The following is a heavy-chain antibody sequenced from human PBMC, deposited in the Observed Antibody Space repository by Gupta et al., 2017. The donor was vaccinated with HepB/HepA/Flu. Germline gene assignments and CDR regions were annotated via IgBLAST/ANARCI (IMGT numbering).Heavy chain of an antibody. CDR2: IFYSGSA. D-gene: IGHD6-13*01. J-gene: IGHJ5*02. CDR3: ARHRYTSSWYSWFDP. CDR1: GGSITSSSYY. V-gene: IGHV4-39*01. Sequence: PPLQESRPGLGNASGSLSLTCTVSGGSITSSSYYWGWMRQPPGQGLEWIGSIFYSGSALYNPSLKSRVIISVDTSKNQFSLKLNSVTAADTAVYYCARHRYTSSWYSWFDPWGQGTLVTVSS.